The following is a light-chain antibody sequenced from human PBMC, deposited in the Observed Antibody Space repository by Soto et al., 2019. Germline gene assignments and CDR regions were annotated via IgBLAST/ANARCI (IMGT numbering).Light chain of an antibody. J-gene: IGLJ2*01. V-gene: IGLV2-8*01. Sequence: QSDLTQPPSASGSPGQSVTISCTGTSSDVGAYNYVSWYQQRPGKAPKLMIYEVTKRPSGVPDRFSGSKSGNTASLTVSGLQAEDEADYYCSSYAKTISVVFGGGTKLTVL. CDR3: SSYAKTISVV. CDR2: EVT. CDR1: SSDVGAYNY.